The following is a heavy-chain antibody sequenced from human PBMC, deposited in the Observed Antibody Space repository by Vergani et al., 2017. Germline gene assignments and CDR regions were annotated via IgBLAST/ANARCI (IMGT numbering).Heavy chain of an antibody. D-gene: IGHD4-17*01. CDR2: ISWNSGSI. V-gene: IGHV3-9*01. J-gene: IGHJ3*02. CDR1: GFTFDDYA. CDR3: AKDSDPGDGDYRFDACDI. Sequence: EVQLVESGGGLVQPGRSLRLSCAASGFTFDDYAMHWVRQAPGKGLEWVSGISWNSGSIGYADSVKGRFTISRDNAKNSLYLQMNSLRAEDTALYYCAKDSDPGDGDYRFDACDIWGQGTMVTVSS.